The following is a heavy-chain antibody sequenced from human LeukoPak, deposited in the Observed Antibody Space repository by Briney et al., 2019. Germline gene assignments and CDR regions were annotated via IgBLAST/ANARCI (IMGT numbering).Heavy chain of an antibody. CDR3: ARSPPFDLGRSQWFDP. V-gene: IGHV4-59*01. CDR1: GGSIINYF. D-gene: IGHD3-16*01. CDR2: IYSSGRT. Sequence: SETLSLTCTVSGGSIINYFWSWLRHPPGKGLEWIGYIYSSGRTNHNPSLKSRVTISIDTSQNQFSLKLNSVTAADTAVYFCARSPPFDLGRSQWFDPWGQGTLVTVSS. J-gene: IGHJ5*02.